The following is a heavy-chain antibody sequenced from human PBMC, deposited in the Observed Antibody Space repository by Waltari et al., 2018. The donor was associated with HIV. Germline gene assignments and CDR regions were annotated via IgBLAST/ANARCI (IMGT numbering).Heavy chain of an antibody. V-gene: IGHV3-15*01. J-gene: IGHJ4*02. CDR1: GLTLSNAW. CDR2: IKSKTDGGTE. Sequence: EVQLVESGGGLVKPGGSLRLSCAASGLTLSNAWMSWVRQATGKGLEWVGRIKSKTDGGTEDYAAPVKGRFTISRDDSKNILYLQMNSLKTEDTAVYYCYGFVWGQGTLVTVSS. CDR3: YGFV. D-gene: IGHD3-10*01.